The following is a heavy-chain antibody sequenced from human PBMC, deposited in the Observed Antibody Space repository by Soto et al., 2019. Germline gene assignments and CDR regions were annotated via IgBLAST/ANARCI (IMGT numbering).Heavy chain of an antibody. Sequence: SVKVSCKASGFTFTSSAMQWVRQARGQRLEWIGWIVVGSGNTNYAQKFQDRVTITTDMSTSTAYMELSSLRSEDTAVYYCARASVCSAGSDYYYYGMDVCGQGTTVTVSS. CDR3: ARASVCSAGSDYYYYGMDV. J-gene: IGHJ6*02. CDR1: GFTFTSSA. CDR2: IVVGSGNT. D-gene: IGHD2-15*01. V-gene: IGHV1-58*02.